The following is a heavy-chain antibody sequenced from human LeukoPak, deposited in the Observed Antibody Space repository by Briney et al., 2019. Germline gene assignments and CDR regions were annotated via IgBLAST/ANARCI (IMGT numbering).Heavy chain of an antibody. V-gene: IGHV1-2*02. Sequence: ASVKVSCKASGYTFTGYYMHWVRQAPGQGLEWMGWINPNSGGTNYAQKFQGRVTMTRDTSISTAYMELSRLRSDDTAVYYCARGGPFIGGGHPNSYYYYYMDVWGKGTTVTVSS. CDR1: GYTFTGYY. CDR2: INPNSGGT. J-gene: IGHJ6*03. CDR3: ARGGPFIGGGHPNSYYYYYMDV. D-gene: IGHD3-16*01.